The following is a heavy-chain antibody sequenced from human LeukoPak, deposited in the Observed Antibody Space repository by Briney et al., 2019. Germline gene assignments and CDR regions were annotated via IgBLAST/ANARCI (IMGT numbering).Heavy chain of an antibody. CDR1: GFTFSSYA. J-gene: IGHJ2*01. CDR3: ARLRQGSSSSRYFDL. V-gene: IGHV3-30*04. CDR2: ISYDGSNE. Sequence: GGSLRLSCAASGFTFSSYAMYWVRQAPGKGLEWVAVISYDGSNEYYADSVKGRFTISRDNSKNTLYLQMNSLRAEDTAEYYCARLRQGSSSSRYFDLWGRGTLVTVSS. D-gene: IGHD6-6*01.